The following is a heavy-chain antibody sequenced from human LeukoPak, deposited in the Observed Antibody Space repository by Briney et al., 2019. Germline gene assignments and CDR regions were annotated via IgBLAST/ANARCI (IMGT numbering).Heavy chain of an antibody. V-gene: IGHV3-30*04. CDR3: ARAQFQYDFWSGYPFDY. Sequence: GGCLRLSCAASGFAFRSFAIHWVRQAPGKGLEWVTFISYDGNNKIYADSVKGRFTVSRDNSKNTVYLQMNSLRVEDTALYYCARAQFQYDFWSGYPFDYWGQGTLVTVSS. D-gene: IGHD3-3*01. J-gene: IGHJ4*02. CDR1: GFAFRSFA. CDR2: ISYDGNNK.